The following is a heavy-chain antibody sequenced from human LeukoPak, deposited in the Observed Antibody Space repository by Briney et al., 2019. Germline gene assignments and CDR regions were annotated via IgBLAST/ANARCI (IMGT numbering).Heavy chain of an antibody. V-gene: IGHV1-69*04. CDR2: IIPILVIA. CDR1: GRTFSSSA. D-gene: IGHD3-10*01. Sequence: SVKVSCKASGRTFSSSAISWVRQAPGQGIEWMGRIIPILVIANYAQKYQGRVTITADKTTSTAYMELSSLRSEDTAVYYCAVGRAYGSGSYYDYYYGMDVWGQGTTVTVSS. CDR3: AVGRAYGSGSYYDYYYGMDV. J-gene: IGHJ6*02.